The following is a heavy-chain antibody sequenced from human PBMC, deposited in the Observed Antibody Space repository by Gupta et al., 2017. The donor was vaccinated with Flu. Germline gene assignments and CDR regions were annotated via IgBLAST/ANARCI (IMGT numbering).Heavy chain of an antibody. CDR3: ARDRCSGGSCYVGAFDI. Sequence: SGSTYYNPSLKSRVTISVDTSKNQFSLKLSSVTAADTAVYYCARDRCSGGSCYVGAFDIWGQGTMVTVSS. CDR2: SGST. D-gene: IGHD2-15*01. J-gene: IGHJ3*02. V-gene: IGHV4-31*02.